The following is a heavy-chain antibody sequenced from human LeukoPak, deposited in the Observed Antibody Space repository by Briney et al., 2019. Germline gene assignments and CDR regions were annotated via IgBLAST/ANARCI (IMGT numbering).Heavy chain of an antibody. CDR2: LYNSGSP. CDR1: GASISSYY. CDR3: ARGWRYFDY. V-gene: IGHV4-59*01. J-gene: IGHJ4*02. D-gene: IGHD6-19*01. Sequence: SETLSLTCTVSGASISSYYWTWIRQPPGKGQEWIGHLYNSGSPNYNPSLKSRVTISLDTSKNKFSLKLSSVTAADTAVYHCARGWRYFDYWRQGTLVTVS.